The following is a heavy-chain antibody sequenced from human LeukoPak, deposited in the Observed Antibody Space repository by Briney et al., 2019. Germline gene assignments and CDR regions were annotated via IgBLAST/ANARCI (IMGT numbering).Heavy chain of an antibody. CDR3: ARFGVNYYYMDV. J-gene: IGHJ6*03. D-gene: IGHD3-10*01. Sequence: GSLRLSCAASGFTFRRFWMSWVRQPPGKGLEWIGEIYHSGSTNYNPSLKSRVIISVDKSKNQFSLKLSSVTAADTAVYYCARFGVNYYYMDVWGKGTTVTVSS. CDR1: GFTFRRFW. V-gene: IGHV4-4*02. CDR2: IYHSGST.